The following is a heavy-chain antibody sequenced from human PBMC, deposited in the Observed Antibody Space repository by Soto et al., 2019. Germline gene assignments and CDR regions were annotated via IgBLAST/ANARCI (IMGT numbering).Heavy chain of an antibody. CDR3: ARVGWGGDS. Sequence: QVQLQESGPGLVKPSETLSLTCTVSGGSVSSGSYHWSWIRQPPGKGLEWIGFMSYGGSNDYNPCLKSRVTVLLDTSKNQFSRKLTSVTAADTAVYYCARVGWGGDSWGQGTLVTVSS. CDR1: GGSVSSGSYH. CDR2: MSYGGSN. J-gene: IGHJ4*02. V-gene: IGHV4-61*01. D-gene: IGHD3-10*01.